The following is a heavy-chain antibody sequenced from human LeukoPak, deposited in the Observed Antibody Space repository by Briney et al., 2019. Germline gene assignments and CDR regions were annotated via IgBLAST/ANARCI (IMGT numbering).Heavy chain of an antibody. V-gene: IGHV3-21*06. CDR2: ISSSSSYI. CDR3: ARGPISVVAALGIFDY. D-gene: IGHD2-15*01. Sequence: GGSLRLSCAASGFTFSSYSMNWVRQAPARGLAWVSSISSSSSYIYYADSVKGRFTFSRDNAKNSLYLQMNSLRAEDTAMYYCARGPISVVAALGIFDYWGQGTLVTVSS. CDR1: GFTFSSYS. J-gene: IGHJ4*02.